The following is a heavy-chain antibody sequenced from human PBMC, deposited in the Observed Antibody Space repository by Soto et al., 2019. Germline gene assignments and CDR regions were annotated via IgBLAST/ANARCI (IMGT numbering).Heavy chain of an antibody. V-gene: IGHV4-59*01. CDR1: GGSISSDY. CDR2: IYYSGST. D-gene: IGHD6-13*01. J-gene: IGHJ4*02. CDR3: AGGLIAAAGHGYYSDY. Sequence: QVQLQESGPALVKPAETLSLTCTVPGGSISSDYWSWIRQTPGKRLERIGYIYYSGSTIYNPSPKSRVTISVDTSNTQFSLKLSAVTAAATAVYYCAGGLIAAAGHGYYSDYCGRGTLVTVSS.